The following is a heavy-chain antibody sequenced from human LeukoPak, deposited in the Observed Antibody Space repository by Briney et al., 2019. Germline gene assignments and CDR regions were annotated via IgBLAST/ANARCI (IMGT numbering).Heavy chain of an antibody. Sequence: GGSLRLSCVASGFTFSSYAMQWVRQAPGKGLEWVAVISYDGSNKYYADSVKGRFTISRDNSKNTLYLQMNSLRAEDTAVYYCAKDPTHYRVWDYYETIGLSYWGQGTLVTVSS. CDR2: ISYDGSNK. J-gene: IGHJ4*02. CDR1: GFTFSSYA. V-gene: IGHV3-30*04. CDR3: AKDPTHYRVWDYYETIGLSY. D-gene: IGHD3-22*01.